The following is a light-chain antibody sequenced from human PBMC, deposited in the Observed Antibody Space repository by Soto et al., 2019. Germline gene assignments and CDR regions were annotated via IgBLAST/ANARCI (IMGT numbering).Light chain of an antibody. CDR2: GAS. V-gene: IGKV1-39*01. J-gene: IGKJ4*01. CDR3: QQTYSAPLT. Sequence: DIPMTQSPFSLPASVGDRVNITCRASQSISNYLNWYQQKPVRAPSLLIHGASSLQGGVPSRFSGSGSGTDFTLTISSLQPEDFTTYYCQQTYSAPLTFGGGTKVEI. CDR1: QSISNY.